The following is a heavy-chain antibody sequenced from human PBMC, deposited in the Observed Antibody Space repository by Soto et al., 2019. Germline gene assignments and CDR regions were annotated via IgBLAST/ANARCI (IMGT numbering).Heavy chain of an antibody. J-gene: IGHJ4*02. Sequence: ELQLVESGGGLIQPGGSLRLSCAASGLTVTRNYMTWVRLAPGKGLECVSTIHTGGKTFYTDSVKGRFTVSRDASKNTVDLQMSTLSVEDTALYYCATGGIKRVRGAMVEVFQLECWGRGPGVTVSS. D-gene: IGHD3-10*01. V-gene: IGHV3-53*02. CDR3: ATGGIKRVRGAMVEVFQLEC. CDR2: IHTGGKT. CDR1: GLTVTRNY.